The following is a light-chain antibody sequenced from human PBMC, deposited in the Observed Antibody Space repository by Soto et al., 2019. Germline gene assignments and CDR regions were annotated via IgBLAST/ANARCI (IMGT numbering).Light chain of an antibody. J-gene: IGKJ3*01. CDR2: DGS. Sequence: AIHVTQSPSSLSASVGYRVTISCGTGQGFGSPLAWYQQTPGKPPRLLIYDGSTLQSGVPTRFRGSGSDTNFTLTISSLPPEDVAPYYCQLFYDYPHSFGPGTKVDIK. CDR1: QGFGSP. V-gene: IGKV1D-13*01. CDR3: QLFYDYPHS.